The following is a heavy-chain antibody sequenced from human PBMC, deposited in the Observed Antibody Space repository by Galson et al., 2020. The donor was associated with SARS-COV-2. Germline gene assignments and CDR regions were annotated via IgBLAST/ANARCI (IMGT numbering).Heavy chain of an antibody. Sequence: SETLSLTCTVSGGSISSSSYYWGWIRQPPGKGLEWIGSIYYSGSTYYNPSLKSRVTISVDTSKNQFSLKLSSVTAADTAVYYCARDVWDTAMVKTAFDIWGQGTMVTVSS. CDR3: ARDVWDTAMVKTAFDI. J-gene: IGHJ3*02. CDR1: GGSISSSSYY. V-gene: IGHV4-39*07. D-gene: IGHD5-18*01. CDR2: IYYSGST.